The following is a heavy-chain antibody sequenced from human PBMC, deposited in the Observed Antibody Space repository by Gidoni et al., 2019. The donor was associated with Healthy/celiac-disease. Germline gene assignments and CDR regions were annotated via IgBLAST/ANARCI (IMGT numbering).Heavy chain of an antibody. D-gene: IGHD3-3*01. CDR2: IYSVCST. J-gene: IGHJ3*02. CDR3: ARSDFWSGYPDAFDI. Sequence: EVQLVESGGGLIQPGGSLRLSCAASGFTVSSNYMSWVRQAPGKGLEWVAVIYSVCSTYYADSVKGRFTISRDNSKNTLYLQMNSLRAEDTAVYYCARSDFWSGYPDAFDIWGQGTMVTVSS. V-gene: IGHV3-53*01. CDR1: GFTVSSNY.